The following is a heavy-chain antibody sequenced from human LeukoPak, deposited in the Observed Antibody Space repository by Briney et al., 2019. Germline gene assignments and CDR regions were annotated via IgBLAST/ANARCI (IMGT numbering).Heavy chain of an antibody. Sequence: ASVKVSCKASGYTFTSFGISWVRQAPGQGLEWMGWNSPYKGNINYAQKLQGRVTMTTDTSTSTAYMELRSLRSDDTAVYYCARGRVHRYYYDGSGYYGGAFDIWGQGTMVTVSS. D-gene: IGHD3-22*01. CDR3: ARGRVHRYYYDGSGYYGGAFDI. CDR2: NSPYKGNI. CDR1: GYTFTSFG. J-gene: IGHJ3*02. V-gene: IGHV1-18*01.